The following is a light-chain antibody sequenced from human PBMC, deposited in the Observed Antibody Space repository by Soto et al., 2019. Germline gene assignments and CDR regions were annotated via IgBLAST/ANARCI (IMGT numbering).Light chain of an antibody. J-gene: IGKJ4*01. CDR2: GAS. V-gene: IGKV3-15*01. Sequence: EIVMTESHATLSVSPGASATLSGRASPSVSSNLAWYQQKPGQTHRLLIYGASTRVTGVPARFSGGGSGTEFTLTISSLQSEEFAVYYCQQYNNWPLTVGRGTKVDIK. CDR1: PSVSSN. CDR3: QQYNNWPLT.